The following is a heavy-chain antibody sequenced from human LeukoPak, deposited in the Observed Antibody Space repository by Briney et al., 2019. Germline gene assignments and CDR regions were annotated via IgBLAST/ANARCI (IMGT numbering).Heavy chain of an antibody. CDR1: NGSISSGDYY. Sequence: SQTLSLTCIVSNGSISSGDYYWSWIRQPPGKGLEWIGYIYYSGSTYYTPSFKSRATISVDTSKNQFSLKLSSVTAADTAVYFCARALSGYCFDYWGQGALVTVSS. CDR3: ARALSGYCFDY. J-gene: IGHJ4*02. V-gene: IGHV4-30-4*08. CDR2: IYYSGST. D-gene: IGHD3-3*01.